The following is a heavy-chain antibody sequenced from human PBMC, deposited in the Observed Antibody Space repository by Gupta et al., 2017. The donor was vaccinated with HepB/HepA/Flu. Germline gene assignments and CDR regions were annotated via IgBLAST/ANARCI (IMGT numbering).Heavy chain of an antibody. CDR2: IYPADSDT. D-gene: IGHD6-13*01. CDR1: GYIFSSHW. Sequence: EVHLLQSGAEVKKPGYSLKISCKGSGYIFSSHWIAWVRQMPGRGLELMGIIYPADSDTRYSPSFQGQVTISTDKSISTAYLQWSRLEASDTAIYYCARGYNYHYYYMDVWGKGTAVTVSS. J-gene: IGHJ6*03. CDR3: ARGYNYHYYYMDV. V-gene: IGHV5-51*01.